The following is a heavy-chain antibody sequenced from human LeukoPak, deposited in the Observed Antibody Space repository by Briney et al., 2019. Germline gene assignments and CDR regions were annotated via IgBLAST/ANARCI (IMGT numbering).Heavy chain of an antibody. V-gene: IGHV4-59*01. J-gene: IGHJ4*02. CDR1: GGSISSYY. Sequence: SETLSLTCTVSGGSISSYYWSWIRRPPGKGLEWIGYIYYSGSTNYNPSLKSRVTISVDTSKNQFSLKLSSVTAADTAVYYCARSGRIGYYGSGSCYRVGYFDYWGQGTLVTVSS. D-gene: IGHD3-10*01. CDR3: ARSGRIGYYGSGSCYRVGYFDY. CDR2: IYYSGST.